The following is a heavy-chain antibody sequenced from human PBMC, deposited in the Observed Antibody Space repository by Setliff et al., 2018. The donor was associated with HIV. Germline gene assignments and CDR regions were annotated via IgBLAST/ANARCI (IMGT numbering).Heavy chain of an antibody. CDR2: MNPKSGNT. CDR1: GYTFTSHD. V-gene: IGHV1-8*02. Sequence: GASVKVSCKTSGYTFTSHDIDWVRQAPGQGLEWMGWMNPKSGNTGYARKSQGRVTMTRDTSIDTAYMELTSLTSEDTAVYYCARGRGSSAWFDPWGQGTLVTVSS. D-gene: IGHD3-10*01. J-gene: IGHJ5*02. CDR3: ARGRGSSAWFDP.